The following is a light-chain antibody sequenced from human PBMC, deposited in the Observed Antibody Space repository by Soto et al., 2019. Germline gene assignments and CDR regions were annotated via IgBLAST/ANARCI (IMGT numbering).Light chain of an antibody. V-gene: IGKV3-20*01. J-gene: IGKJ1*01. Sequence: EVVMTQSPATLSVSPGERVTLSCRASQSVRSNLAWYQQKPGQSPRLLIYGASTRATGIPDRFSGSGSGTDFTLTISRLEPEDFAVYHCQQYGGSPRTFGQGTKVERK. CDR3: QQYGGSPRT. CDR1: QSVRSN. CDR2: GAS.